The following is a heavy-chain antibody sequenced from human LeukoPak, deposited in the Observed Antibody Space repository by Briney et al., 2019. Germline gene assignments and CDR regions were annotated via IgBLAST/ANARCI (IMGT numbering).Heavy chain of an antibody. Sequence: PSETLSLTCAVYGGSFSNYYWTWIRQPPGKGLEWIGEINHSGSTNYKPSLKSRVTMTVDTSKNQFSLKLSSVTAADTAVYYCAALEDYYDGDGRGSWFDPWGQGTLVTVSS. CDR3: AALEDYYDGDGRGSWFDP. J-gene: IGHJ5*02. D-gene: IGHD3-22*01. V-gene: IGHV4-34*01. CDR1: GGSFSNYY. CDR2: INHSGST.